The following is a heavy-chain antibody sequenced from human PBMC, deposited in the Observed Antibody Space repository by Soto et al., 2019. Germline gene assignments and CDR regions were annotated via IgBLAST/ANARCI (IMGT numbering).Heavy chain of an antibody. CDR1: GFTVSSNY. D-gene: IGHD4-4*01. J-gene: IGHJ4*02. CDR3: AKGRGVTFFDY. Sequence: PGGSLRLSCAASGFTVSSNYMSWVRQAPGKGLEWVSAISGSGGSTYYADSVKGRFTISRDNSKNTLYLQMNSLRAEDTAVYYCAKGRGVTFFDYWGQGTLVTVSS. CDR2: ISGSGGST. V-gene: IGHV3-23*01.